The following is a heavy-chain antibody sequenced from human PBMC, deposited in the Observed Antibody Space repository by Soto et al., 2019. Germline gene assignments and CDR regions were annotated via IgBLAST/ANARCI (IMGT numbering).Heavy chain of an antibody. D-gene: IGHD6-19*01. Sequence: QVQLVQSGAEVKKPGASVKVSCKASGYTFTSYDINWVRQATGQGLEWMGWMNPNSGNTGYAQKFQGRVTMTRNTSISTAYMELSSLRSEDTAVYYCAMGSSGWYLRNYYYGMDVWGQGTTVTVSS. V-gene: IGHV1-8*01. J-gene: IGHJ6*02. CDR2: MNPNSGNT. CDR1: GYTFTSYD. CDR3: AMGSSGWYLRNYYYGMDV.